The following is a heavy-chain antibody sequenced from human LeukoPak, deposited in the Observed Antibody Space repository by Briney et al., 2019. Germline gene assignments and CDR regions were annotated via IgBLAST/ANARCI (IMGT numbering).Heavy chain of an antibody. D-gene: IGHD2-15*01. J-gene: IGHJ5*02. CDR2: IYTSGST. Sequence: PSETLSLTCTVSGGSISSGSYYWSWIRQPAGKGLEWIGRIYTSGSTNYNPSLKSRVTISVDTSKNQFSLKLNSVTAADTAVYYCARDLRYCSGGSCYSRWFDPWRQGTLVTVSS. CDR3: ARDLRYCSGGSCYSRWFDP. V-gene: IGHV4-61*02. CDR1: GGSISSGSYY.